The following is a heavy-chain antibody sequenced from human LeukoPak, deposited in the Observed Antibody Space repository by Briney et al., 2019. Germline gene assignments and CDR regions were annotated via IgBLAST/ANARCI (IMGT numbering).Heavy chain of an antibody. CDR2: INSDGTST. Sequence: PGGSLRLSCAASGFTFSSYWMHWVRQVPGKGLLWVSHINSDGTSTTYADSVKGRFTISRDNAKNTLYLQMNSLRAEDTAVYYCARKRGGYHSGDYWGQGTLVTVSS. D-gene: IGHD5-12*01. CDR3: ARKRGGYHSGDY. CDR1: GFTFSSYW. V-gene: IGHV3-74*01. J-gene: IGHJ4*02.